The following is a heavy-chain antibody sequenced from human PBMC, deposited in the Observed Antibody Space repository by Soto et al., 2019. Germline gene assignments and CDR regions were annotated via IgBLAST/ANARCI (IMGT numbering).Heavy chain of an antibody. Sequence: PSETLSLTCTVSGGSISSYYWSWIRQPPGKGLEWIGYIYYSGSTNYNPSLKSRVTISVDTSKNQFSLKLSSVTAADTAVYYCAREKDSYGYFDYWGQGTLVTVS. V-gene: IGHV4-59*01. CDR1: GGSISSYY. J-gene: IGHJ4*02. CDR2: IYYSGST. D-gene: IGHD5-18*01. CDR3: AREKDSYGYFDY.